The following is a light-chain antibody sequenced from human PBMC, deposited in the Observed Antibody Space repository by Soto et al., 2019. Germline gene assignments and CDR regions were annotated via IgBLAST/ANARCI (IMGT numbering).Light chain of an antibody. CDR3: QVSVSSSDWV. CDR1: NIGSKS. V-gene: IGLV3-21*04. J-gene: IGLJ3*02. Sequence: SYELTQPPSVSLAPGKTARIACGGNNIGSKSVHWYHHKPGQAPVLVNYYDSDPPSGIPERFSGSNSGNTTTLTISRVEAGDEADYSCQVSVSSSDWVFGGRTQLTVL. CDR2: YDS.